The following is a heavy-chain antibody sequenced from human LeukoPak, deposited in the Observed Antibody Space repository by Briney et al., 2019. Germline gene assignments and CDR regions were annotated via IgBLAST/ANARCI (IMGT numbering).Heavy chain of an antibody. D-gene: IGHD2-21*02. V-gene: IGHV3-33*06. CDR3: AKAYCGGDCYSLVGAFDI. CDR2: IWYDGSNK. Sequence: GGSLRLSCAASGFTFSSYGMHWVRQAPGKGLEWVAVIWYDGSNKYYADSVKGRFTISRDNSKSTLYLQMNSLRAEDTAVYYCAKAYCGGDCYSLVGAFDIWGQGTMVTVSS. CDR1: GFTFSSYG. J-gene: IGHJ3*02.